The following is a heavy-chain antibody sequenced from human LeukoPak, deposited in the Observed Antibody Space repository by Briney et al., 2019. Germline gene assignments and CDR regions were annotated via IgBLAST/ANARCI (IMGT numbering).Heavy chain of an antibody. CDR2: INHSGST. V-gene: IGHV4-34*01. Sequence: PSETLSLTCAVYGGSFSGYYWSWIRQTPGKGLEWIGEINHSGSTNYNPSLKSRVTISVDTSKNQFSLKLSSVTAADTAVYYCASHFLFYDFWSGYYLGVFDYWGQGTLVTVST. D-gene: IGHD3-3*01. CDR1: GGSFSGYY. J-gene: IGHJ4*02. CDR3: ASHFLFYDFWSGYYLGVFDY.